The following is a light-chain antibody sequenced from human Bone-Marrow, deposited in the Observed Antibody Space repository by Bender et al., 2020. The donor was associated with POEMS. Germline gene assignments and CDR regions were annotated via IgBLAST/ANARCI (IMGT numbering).Light chain of an antibody. V-gene: IGLV2-14*03. Sequence: QSALTQPASVSGSPGQSITISCTGTSSDVGGYNYVSWYQQHPGKAPKLMIYDVSNRPSGVSNRFSGSKSGTSASLAISGLQSEDEAAYYCAAWEGSLNGWVFGGGTKLTVL. CDR3: AAWEGSLNGWV. J-gene: IGLJ3*02. CDR2: DVS. CDR1: SSDVGGYNY.